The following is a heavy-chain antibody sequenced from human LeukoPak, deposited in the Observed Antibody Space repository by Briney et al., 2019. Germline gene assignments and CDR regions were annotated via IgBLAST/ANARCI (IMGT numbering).Heavy chain of an antibody. D-gene: IGHD5-18*01. CDR3: ARHQSSTIYSGLDY. CDR1: GFTFSSAW. J-gene: IGHJ4*02. V-gene: IGHV4-39*01. Sequence: PGGSLRLSCATSGFTFSSAWMNWVRQPPGKGLEWIGSIYYSGSTYYNPSLKSRVTISVDTSKNQFSLKLSSVTAADTAVYYCARHQSSTIYSGLDYWGQGTLVTVSS. CDR2: IYYSGST.